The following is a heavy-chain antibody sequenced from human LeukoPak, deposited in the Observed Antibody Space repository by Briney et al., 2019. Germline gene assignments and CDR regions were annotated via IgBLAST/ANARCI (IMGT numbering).Heavy chain of an antibody. V-gene: IGHV3-66*01. CDR3: ATSIVGLTYDEHFQH. Sequence: GGSLRLSCAASGFTVSSNYMTWVRQAPGKGLEWVSVIGSGGTTYYADSVKGRFTISRDNSKNTLYLQMNSLGAEDTAVYYCATSIVGLTYDEHFQHWGQGTLVTVSS. J-gene: IGHJ1*01. CDR2: IGSGGTT. D-gene: IGHD1-26*01. CDR1: GFTVSSNY.